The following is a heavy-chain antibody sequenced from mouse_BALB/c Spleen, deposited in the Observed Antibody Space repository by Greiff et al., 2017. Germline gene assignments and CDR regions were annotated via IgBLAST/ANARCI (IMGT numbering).Heavy chain of an antibody. CDR2: ISSGGST. V-gene: IGHV5-6-5*01. CDR3: ARGLDGTFAY. D-gene: IGHD4-1*01. CDR1: GFTFSSYA. Sequence: EVKVEESGGGLVKPGGSLKLSCAASGFTFSSYAMSWVRQTPEKRLEWVASISSGGSTYYPDSVKGRFTISRDNARNILYLQMSSLRSEDTAMYYCARGLDGTFAYWGQGTLVTVSA. J-gene: IGHJ3*01.